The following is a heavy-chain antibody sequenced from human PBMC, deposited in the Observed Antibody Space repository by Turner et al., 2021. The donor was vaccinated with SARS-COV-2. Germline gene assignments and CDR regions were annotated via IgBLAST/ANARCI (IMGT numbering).Heavy chain of an antibody. V-gene: IGHV1-2*02. CDR3: ARSIVVVPAAISY. CDR2: INPNSGGT. CDR1: GYTFTGYY. Sequence: QVQLVQSGAEVKKPGASVKVSCKASGYTFTGYYMHWVRQAPGQGLEWMGWINPNSGGTNYAQKFQGRVTMTRDMSISTAYMELSRLGSDDTAVYYCARSIVVVPAAISYWGQGTLVTVSS. D-gene: IGHD2-2*02. J-gene: IGHJ4*02.